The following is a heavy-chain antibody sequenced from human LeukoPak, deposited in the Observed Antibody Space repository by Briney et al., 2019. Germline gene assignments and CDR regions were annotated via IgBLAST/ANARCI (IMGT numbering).Heavy chain of an antibody. CDR2: INHSGST. Sequence: SETLSLTCAVYGGSFSGYYWSWIRQPPGKGLEWIGEINHSGSTNYNPSLKSRVTISVDTSKNQFSLKLSSVTAADTAVYYCARGQRRERCMLSSPSCRYGMDVWGQGTTVTVSS. V-gene: IGHV4-34*01. CDR3: ARGQRRERCMLSSPSCRYGMDV. D-gene: IGHD2-8*01. J-gene: IGHJ6*02. CDR1: GGSFSGYY.